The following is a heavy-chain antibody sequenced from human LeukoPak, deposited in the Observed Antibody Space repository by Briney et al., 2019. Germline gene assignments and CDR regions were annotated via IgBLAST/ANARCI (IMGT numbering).Heavy chain of an antibody. D-gene: IGHD1-1*01. CDR3: ARCTTGRTFGSLREIKRSREIDY. J-gene: IGHJ4*02. CDR2: ISSTSSTV. CDR1: GFTFSSYS. V-gene: IGHV3-48*04. Sequence: PGGSLRLSCAVSGFTFSSYSMTWVRQAPGKGLEWVSYISSTSSTVYYADSVKGRFTISRDNAKNSLYLQMNSLRVEDTAVYYCARCTTGRTFGSLREIKRSREIDYWGQGTLVTVSS.